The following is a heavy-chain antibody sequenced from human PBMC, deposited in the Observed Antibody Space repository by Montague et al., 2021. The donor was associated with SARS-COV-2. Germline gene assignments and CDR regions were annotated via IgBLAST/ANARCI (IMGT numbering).Heavy chain of an antibody. D-gene: IGHD2-15*01. Sequence: SETLSLTCSISGGSINSFYWNWIRQSPGKGLEWIGYVYYTGGTNYDPSLKSRATISVDTSKNQFSLTVGSVTAADTAVYYCARAGGGSSYNYYGLDVWGQGTTVMVSS. CDR3: ARAGGGSSYNYYGLDV. CDR2: VYYTGGT. J-gene: IGHJ6*02. V-gene: IGHV4-59*01. CDR1: GGSINSFY.